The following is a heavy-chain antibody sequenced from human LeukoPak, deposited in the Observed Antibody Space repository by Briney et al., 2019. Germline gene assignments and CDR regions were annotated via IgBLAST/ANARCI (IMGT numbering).Heavy chain of an antibody. CDR2: IYTSGST. CDR1: GGSISSYY. D-gene: IGHD6-13*01. V-gene: IGHV4-4*07. J-gene: IGHJ3*02. CDR3: ARLYRLSSRVMDAFDI. Sequence: SETLSLTCTVSGGSISSYYWSWIRQPAGKGLEWIGRIYTSGSTNYNPSLKSRVTMSVDTSKNQFSLKLSSVTAADTAVYHCARLYRLSSRVMDAFDIWGQGTMVTASS.